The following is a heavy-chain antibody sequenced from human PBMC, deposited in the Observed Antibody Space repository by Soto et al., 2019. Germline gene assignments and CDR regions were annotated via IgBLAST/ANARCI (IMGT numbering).Heavy chain of an antibody. J-gene: IGHJ4*02. V-gene: IGHV3-33*01. CDR2: IWYDGSNK. CDR3: AREDAPYYYDSSGYYCYDY. Sequence: PGGSLRLSCAASGFTFSSYGMHWVRQAPGKGLEWVAVIWYDGSNKYYADSVKGRFTISRDNSKNTLYLQMNSLRAEDTAVYYCAREDAPYYYDSSGYYCYDYWGQGTLVTVSS. CDR1: GFTFSSYG. D-gene: IGHD3-22*01.